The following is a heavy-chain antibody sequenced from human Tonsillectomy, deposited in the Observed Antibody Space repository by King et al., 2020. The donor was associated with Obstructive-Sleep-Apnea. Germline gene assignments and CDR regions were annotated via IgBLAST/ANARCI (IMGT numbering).Heavy chain of an antibody. CDR1: GFTFDDYA. J-gene: IGHJ6*02. Sequence: VQLVESGGGLVQPGRSLRLSCAASGFTFDDYAMHWVRQAPGKGLEWVSGISWNSGSIGYADSVKGRFTISRDNAKNSLYLQMNSLRAEDTALYYCAKDIREMAPVYYGMYVWGQGTTVTVSS. D-gene: IGHD5-24*01. CDR2: ISWNSGSI. V-gene: IGHV3-9*01. CDR3: AKDIREMAPVYYGMYV.